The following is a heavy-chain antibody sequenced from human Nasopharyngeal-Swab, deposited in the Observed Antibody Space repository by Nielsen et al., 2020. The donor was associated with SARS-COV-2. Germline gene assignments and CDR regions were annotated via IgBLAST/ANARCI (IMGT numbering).Heavy chain of an antibody. CDR1: GGSISSGSYY. CDR3: ARGGAYAYDFWSGYYPHYYYYMDV. Sequence: SCTVSGGSISSGSYYWSWIRQPAGKGLEWIGRIYTSGSTNYNPSLKSRVTISVDTSKNQFSLKLSSVTAADTAVYYCARGGAYAYDFWSGYYPHYYYYMDVWGKGTTVTVSS. D-gene: IGHD3-3*01. CDR2: IYTSGST. V-gene: IGHV4-61*02. J-gene: IGHJ6*03.